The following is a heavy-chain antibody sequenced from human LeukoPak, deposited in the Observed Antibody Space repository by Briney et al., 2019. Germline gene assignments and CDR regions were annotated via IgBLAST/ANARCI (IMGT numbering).Heavy chain of an antibody. V-gene: IGHV4-34*01. Sequence: SETLSLTCAVYGGSFSGYYWSWIRQPPGKGLEWIGEINHSGSTNYNPSLKSRVTMSVDTSKNQFSLKLSSVTAADTAVYYCARARYGGNSFDAFDIWGQGTMVTVSS. J-gene: IGHJ3*02. D-gene: IGHD4-23*01. CDR1: GGSFSGYY. CDR3: ARARYGGNSFDAFDI. CDR2: INHSGST.